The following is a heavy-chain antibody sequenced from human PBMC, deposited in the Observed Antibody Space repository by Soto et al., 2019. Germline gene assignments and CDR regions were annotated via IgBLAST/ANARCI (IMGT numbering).Heavy chain of an antibody. CDR3: ARDGVDTATGYYYGMDV. Sequence: ASVKVSCKAHGYCFTSYGISWVRQAPGQGLEWMGWISAYNGNTNYAQKLQGRVTMTTDTSTSTAYMELRSLRSDDTAVYYCARDGVDTATGYYYGMDVWGQGTTVTVSS. J-gene: IGHJ6*02. CDR2: ISAYNGNT. D-gene: IGHD5-18*01. CDR1: GYCFTSYG. V-gene: IGHV1-18*01.